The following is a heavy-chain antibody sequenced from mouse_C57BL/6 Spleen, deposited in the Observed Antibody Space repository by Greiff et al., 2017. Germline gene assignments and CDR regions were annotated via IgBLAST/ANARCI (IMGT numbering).Heavy chain of an antibody. CDR2: IDPSDSYT. V-gene: IGHV1-69*01. J-gene: IGHJ2*01. CDR3: ARWGFVTTVAYYFDY. CDR1: GYTFTSYW. Sequence: QVQLQQPGAELVMPGASVKLSCKASGYTFTSYWMHWVKQRPGQGLEWIGEIDPSDSYTNDNQKFKGKSTLTVDKSSSTAYMQLSSLTSEDSAVYYCARWGFVTTVAYYFDYWGQGTTLTVSS. D-gene: IGHD1-1*01.